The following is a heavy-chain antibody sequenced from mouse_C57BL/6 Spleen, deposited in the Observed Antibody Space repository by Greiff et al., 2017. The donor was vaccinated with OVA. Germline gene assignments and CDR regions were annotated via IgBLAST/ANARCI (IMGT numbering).Heavy chain of an antibody. J-gene: IGHJ4*01. CDR2: IYPGGGYT. CDR1: GYTFTNYW. V-gene: IGHV1-63*01. CDR3: ARSNYGAMDY. D-gene: IGHD2-5*01. Sequence: QVHVKQSGAELVRPGTSVKMSCKASGYTFTNYWIGWAKQRPGHGLEWIGDIYPGGGYTNYNEKFKGKATLTADKSSSTAYMQFSSLTSEDSAIYYCARSNYGAMDYWGQGTSVTVSS.